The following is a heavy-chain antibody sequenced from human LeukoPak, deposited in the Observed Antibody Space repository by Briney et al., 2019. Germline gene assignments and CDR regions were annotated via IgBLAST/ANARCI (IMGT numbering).Heavy chain of an antibody. CDR1: GYTFSDYY. D-gene: IGHD2-8*01. Sequence: AASVKVSCKTSGYTFSDYYMHWVRQAPGQGLEWLGYIIPNSGGTTYAQKFQGRVTMTRDTSISAAYLDLSGLRSDDTAVYYCSTEDKYCTNSTCGDSWGQGTLVTVPS. J-gene: IGHJ4*02. V-gene: IGHV1-2*02. CDR3: STEDKYCTNSTCGDS. CDR2: IIPNSGGT.